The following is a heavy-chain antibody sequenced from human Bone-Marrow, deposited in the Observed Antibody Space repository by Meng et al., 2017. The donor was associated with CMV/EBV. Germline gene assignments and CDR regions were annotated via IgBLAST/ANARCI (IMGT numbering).Heavy chain of an antibody. CDR3: AYRRESFDYHGLDV. V-gene: IGHV2-5*01. Sequence: SGPTLVKPTQTLTLTCTFSGFSLSTSGVGVVWMRQPPGKALEWLAVTYWNGDKRYSPSLQSRLAISKDTSKNQEVLTMTNMDPVDTATYYCAYRRESFDYHGLDVWGQGTTVTVSS. J-gene: IGHJ6*02. CDR1: GFSLSTSGVG. CDR2: TYWNGDK. D-gene: IGHD3-16*01.